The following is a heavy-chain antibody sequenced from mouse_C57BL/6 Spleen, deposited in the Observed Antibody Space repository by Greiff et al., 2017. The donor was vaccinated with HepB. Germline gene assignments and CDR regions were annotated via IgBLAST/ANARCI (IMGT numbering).Heavy chain of an antibody. V-gene: IGHV1-18*01. Sequence: EVQLQQSGPELVKPGASVKIPCKASGYTFTDYNMDWVKQSHGKSLEWIGDINPNNGGTIYNQKFKGKATLTVDKSSSTAYMELRSLTSEDTAVYYCARYDDGYYVDYAMDYWGQGTSVTVSS. D-gene: IGHD2-3*01. CDR3: ARYDDGYYVDYAMDY. J-gene: IGHJ4*01. CDR2: INPNNGGT. CDR1: GYTFTDYN.